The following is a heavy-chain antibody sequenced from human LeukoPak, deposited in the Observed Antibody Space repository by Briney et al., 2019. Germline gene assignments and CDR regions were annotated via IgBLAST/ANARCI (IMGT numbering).Heavy chain of an antibody. J-gene: IGHJ4*02. CDR2: IYYSWST. Sequence: SETLSLTCTVSGYSISSGYYWGWIRQPPGKGLEWIGSIYYSWSTYYNPSLKSRVTISVDTSKNQFSLKLSSVTAADTAVYYCARSPGIAVAGGDYWGQGTLVTVSS. D-gene: IGHD6-19*01. V-gene: IGHV4-38-2*02. CDR3: ARSPGIAVAGGDY. CDR1: GYSISSGYY.